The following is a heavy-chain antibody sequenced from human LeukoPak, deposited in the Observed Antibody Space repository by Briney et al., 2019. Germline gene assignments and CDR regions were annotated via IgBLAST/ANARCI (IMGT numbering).Heavy chain of an antibody. V-gene: IGHV4-4*07. CDR2: IYTSGSS. CDR1: GGSISSYY. J-gene: IGHJ4*02. CDR3: ARDGWYSSAYHFDY. Sequence: SETLSLTCTVSGGSISSYYWSWIRQPAGKGLEWIGRIYTSGSSNYNPPLKSQVPMQVDTSKNQFYLKLGYVTAEGPGLYYCARDGWYSSAYHFDYWGQGTLVTVSS. D-gene: IGHD6-25*01.